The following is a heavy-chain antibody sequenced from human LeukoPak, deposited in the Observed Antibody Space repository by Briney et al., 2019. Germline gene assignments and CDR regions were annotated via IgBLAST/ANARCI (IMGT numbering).Heavy chain of an antibody. D-gene: IGHD3-22*01. CDR1: GGSINSSSYY. Sequence: SETLSLTCTVSGGSINSSSYYWGWIRQPPGKGLEWIGSIFYSGNTYDNPSLKSRVTISVDTSKNQFSLKLSSVTAADTAVYYCAKEVDYYDSSGYYSGNWFNPWGQGTLVTVSS. CDR2: IFYSGNT. J-gene: IGHJ5*02. V-gene: IGHV4-39*07. CDR3: AKEVDYYDSSGYYSGNWFNP.